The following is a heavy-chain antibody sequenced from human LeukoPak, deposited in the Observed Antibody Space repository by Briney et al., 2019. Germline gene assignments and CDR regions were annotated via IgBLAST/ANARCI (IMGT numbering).Heavy chain of an antibody. CDR3: PRDGGSYYPYYYYYYMDV. CDR1: GFTISSFS. J-gene: IGHJ6*03. V-gene: IGHV3-21*03. CDR2: PSSTSSYI. D-gene: IGHD1-26*01. Sequence: GGSLGRSCAASGFTISSFSMNWVRHAPGNVLELLPSPSSTSSYIAYTYWIEGRLTISRDNGKISLYLQMNSIRAEHTAMYYGPRDGGSYYPYYYYYYMDVWGKGTKVTVSS.